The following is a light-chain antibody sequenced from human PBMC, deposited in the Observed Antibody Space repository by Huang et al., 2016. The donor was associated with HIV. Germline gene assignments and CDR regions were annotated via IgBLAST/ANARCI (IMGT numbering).Light chain of an antibody. CDR2: AAS. J-gene: IGKJ4*01. CDR3: HQYYSVPLT. CDR1: QGISNS. Sequence: DIQMTQSPSSLSASVGDRVTITCRASQGISNSLAWYQQQPGKAPKLLLFAASRLQSGVPSRFRGTGSGTDFTLTIRGLQPEDFATYYCHQYYSVPLTFGGGSKVEIK. V-gene: IGKV1-NL1*01.